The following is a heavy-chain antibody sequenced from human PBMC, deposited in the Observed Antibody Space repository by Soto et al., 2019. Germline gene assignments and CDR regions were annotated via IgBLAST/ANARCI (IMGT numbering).Heavy chain of an antibody. Sequence: QLLESGPGLVKPSETLSLTCTVSSGSISSTNYYWGWLRQPPGKGLEWIGTIYYSGRTYYNPSLKSRVTILVDTSKNQFSLNLSPVTAADTAVYYCARSFSTSAIPNWFDPWGQGTLVTVSS. D-gene: IGHD6-6*01. CDR3: ARSFSTSAIPNWFDP. V-gene: IGHV4-39*01. CDR2: IYYSGRT. J-gene: IGHJ5*02. CDR1: SGSISSTNYY.